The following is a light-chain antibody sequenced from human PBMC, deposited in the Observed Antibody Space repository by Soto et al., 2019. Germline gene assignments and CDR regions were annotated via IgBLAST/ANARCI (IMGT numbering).Light chain of an antibody. Sequence: EIVLTQSTATLSLSPGNRATLSCRASQSVSSYLAWYQQKPGQAPRLLIYDASNRATGIPARVSGSGSGTDFTLTITSLEPEDFAVYYCQQRSNWPSTFGGGTKVEIK. CDR1: QSVSSY. CDR3: QQRSNWPST. CDR2: DAS. V-gene: IGKV3-11*01. J-gene: IGKJ4*01.